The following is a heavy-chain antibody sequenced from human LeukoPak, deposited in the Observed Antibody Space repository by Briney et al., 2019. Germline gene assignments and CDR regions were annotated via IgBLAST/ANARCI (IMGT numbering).Heavy chain of an antibody. CDR2: ISPNSGGK. D-gene: IGHD2-2*01. CDR3: ARNLVVVPADKSSYYYSYMDV. V-gene: IGHV1-2*02. CDR1: GYTFTGCY. J-gene: IGHJ6*03. Sequence: GASVKVSCKAAGYTFTGCYMHWVRQGPGQGLGWKGGISPNSGGKSYAQKFQGRVTMNSATSISTAYMELSRMTYDATDVYYCARNLVVVPADKSSYYYSYMDVWGKGTTVTVSS.